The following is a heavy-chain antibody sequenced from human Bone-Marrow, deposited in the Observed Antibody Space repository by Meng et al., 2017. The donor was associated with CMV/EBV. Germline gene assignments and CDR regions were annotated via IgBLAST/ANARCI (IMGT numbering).Heavy chain of an antibody. CDR3: ARGEEDIVVVPAAASYGMDV. CDR1: GGSISSSSYY. J-gene: IGHJ6*02. V-gene: IGHV4-39*01. D-gene: IGHD2-2*01. CDR2: IYYSGST. Sequence: SETLSLTCTVSGGSISSSSYYWGWIRQPPGKGLEWIGSIYYSGSTYYNPSLKSRVTISVDTSKNQFSLKLSSVTAADTAVYYCARGEEDIVVVPAAASYGMDVWGQGTTVTVSS.